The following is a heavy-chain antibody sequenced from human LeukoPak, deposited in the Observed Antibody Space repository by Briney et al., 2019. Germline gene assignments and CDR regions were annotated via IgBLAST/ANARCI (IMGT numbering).Heavy chain of an antibody. V-gene: IGHV3-23*01. Sequence: GGSLRLSCAASGFTLSNYAMSWVRQAPGKGPEWVAGISYSSGSIYYSDSVKGRFTISRDNSKNTLYLQMNSLRANDTAVYYCAKDVLRLNYGYFDLWGRGTLVSVSS. CDR1: GFTLSNYA. J-gene: IGHJ2*01. CDR3: AKDVLRLNYGYFDL. CDR2: ISYSSGSI. D-gene: IGHD2-21*02.